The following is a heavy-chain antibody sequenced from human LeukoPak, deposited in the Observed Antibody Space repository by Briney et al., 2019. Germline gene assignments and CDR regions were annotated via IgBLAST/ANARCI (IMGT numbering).Heavy chain of an antibody. CDR1: GGSISSYH. D-gene: IGHD3-22*01. CDR2: IYYTGST. J-gene: IGHJ1*01. Sequence: SETLSLTFPVSGGSISSYHWSWIRQPPGKGLEWIGYIYYTGSTNYNPSLKSRVTISVLTSNNQFSLKLSSVTAADTAVYYCARGPSSAYFDSSGYLDYFHHWGQGTLVTVSS. V-gene: IGHV4-59*01. CDR3: ARGPSSAYFDSSGYLDYFHH.